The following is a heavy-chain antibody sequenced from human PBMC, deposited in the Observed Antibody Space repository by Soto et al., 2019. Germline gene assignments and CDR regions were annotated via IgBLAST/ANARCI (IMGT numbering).Heavy chain of an antibody. D-gene: IGHD2-2*01. CDR1: ARSFSGYY. CDR2: VNHSGTT. Sequence: SETLSLTCTVYARSFSGYYWTWIRQSPEKGLEWIGEVNHSGTTYYNPSLKNRVTISVHTPKNQFSLKMSSVTAADTAVYYCARGIGYCSSINCYSSRRLRFDSWGQGTLVTVSS. J-gene: IGHJ4*02. CDR3: ARGIGYCSSINCYSSRRLRFDS. V-gene: IGHV4-34*01.